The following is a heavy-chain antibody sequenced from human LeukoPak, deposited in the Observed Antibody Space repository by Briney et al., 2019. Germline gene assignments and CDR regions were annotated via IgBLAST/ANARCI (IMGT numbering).Heavy chain of an antibody. D-gene: IGHD3-10*01. CDR3: AKDKAGAGFGDAFDI. J-gene: IGHJ3*02. Sequence: GGSLRPSCAASGFTVSRNYMSWVRQAPGKGLEWVSVIYSGGSTYYADSVKGRFTISRDNSKNTLYLQMNSLRAEDTAVYYCAKDKAGAGFGDAFDIWGQGTMVTVSS. CDR2: IYSGGST. V-gene: IGHV3-66*01. CDR1: GFTVSRNY.